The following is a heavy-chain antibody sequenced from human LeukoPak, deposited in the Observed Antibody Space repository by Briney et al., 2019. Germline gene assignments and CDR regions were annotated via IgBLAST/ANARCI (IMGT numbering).Heavy chain of an antibody. CDR1: GFTFSSYS. CDR2: ISSRSSYI. V-gene: IGHV3-21*01. Sequence: GGSLRLSCAASGFTFSSYSMNWVRQAPGKGLEWVSSISSRSSYIYYADSVKGRFTISRDNAKNSLYLQMNSLRAEDTAVYYCARDARWSRGYYYGMDVWGQGTTVTVSS. J-gene: IGHJ6*02. CDR3: ARDARWSRGYYYGMDV. D-gene: IGHD3-10*01.